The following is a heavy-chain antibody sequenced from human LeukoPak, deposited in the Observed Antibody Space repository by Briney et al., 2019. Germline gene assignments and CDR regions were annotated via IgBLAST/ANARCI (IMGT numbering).Heavy chain of an antibody. V-gene: IGHV4-39*01. D-gene: IGHD6-13*01. CDR2: IYYSGST. J-gene: IGHJ4*02. CDR1: GGSISSRSYY. CDR3: ARRPPTYSSSWYYFDY. Sequence: SETLSLTCTVSGGSISSRSYYWGWIRQPPGKGLEWIGIIYYSGSTYSNPSLRSRVTISVDTSKNQFSLKLSSVTAADTAVYYCARRPPTYSSSWYYFDYWGQGTLVTVSS.